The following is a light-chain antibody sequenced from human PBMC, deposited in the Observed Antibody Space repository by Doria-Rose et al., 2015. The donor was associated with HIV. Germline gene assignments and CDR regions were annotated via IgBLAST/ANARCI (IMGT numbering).Light chain of an antibody. J-gene: IGKJ2*01. V-gene: IGKV3-15*01. Sequence: ATLSVSPGERATLSCRASQGIGSDLAWYQQKPGQAPRPLIYRASIRATGIPPRFTGGGSGTESTLTISSLRSEDFAAYFCQQYSQWPPYTFGQGTKLEVK. CDR1: QGIGSD. CDR2: RAS. CDR3: QQYSQWPPYT.